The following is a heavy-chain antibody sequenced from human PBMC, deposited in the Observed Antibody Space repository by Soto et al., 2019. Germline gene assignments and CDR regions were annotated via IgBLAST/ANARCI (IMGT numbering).Heavy chain of an antibody. CDR2: IKQDGGEK. CDR1: GFTFSSYW. D-gene: IGHD3-16*01. V-gene: IGHV3-7*03. J-gene: IGHJ4*02. Sequence: GGSLRLSCAASGFTFSSYWMSWVRQAPGKGLEWVANIKQDGGEKYYVDSVKVRFTSPRDNAENSLYLQMNSLRAEDTALYYCAISQDRGGRTTFIYWGQGTQVTVSS. CDR3: AISQDRGGRTTFIY.